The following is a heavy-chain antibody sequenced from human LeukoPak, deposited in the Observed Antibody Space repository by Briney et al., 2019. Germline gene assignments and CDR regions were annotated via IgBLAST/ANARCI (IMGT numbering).Heavy chain of an antibody. V-gene: IGHV4-59*01. D-gene: IGHD6-13*01. Sequence: SETLSLTCTVSGGSISSYYWSWIRQPPGKGLEWIGYIYYSGSTNYNPSLKSRVTISVDTSKNQFSLKLSSVTAADTAVYYCARESRSWYGNWFDPWGQGTLVTVSS. CDR1: GGSISSYY. CDR2: IYYSGST. CDR3: ARESRSWYGNWFDP. J-gene: IGHJ5*02.